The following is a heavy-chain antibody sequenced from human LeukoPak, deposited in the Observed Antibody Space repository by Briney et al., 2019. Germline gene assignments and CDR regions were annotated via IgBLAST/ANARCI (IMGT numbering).Heavy chain of an antibody. D-gene: IGHD4-17*01. Sequence: GGSLRLSCAASGFTFSSYSMNWVRQAPGKGLEWVSSICSSSSYIYYADSVKGRFTISRDNAKNSLYLQMNSLRAEDTAVYYCARVAYGDYLNTLDYWGQGTLLTVSS. J-gene: IGHJ4*02. CDR1: GFTFSSYS. CDR2: ICSSSSYI. V-gene: IGHV3-21*01. CDR3: ARVAYGDYLNTLDY.